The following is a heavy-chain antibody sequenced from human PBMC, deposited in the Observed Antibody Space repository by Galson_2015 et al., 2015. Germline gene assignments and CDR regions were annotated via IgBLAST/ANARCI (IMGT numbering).Heavy chain of an antibody. J-gene: IGHJ6*02. V-gene: IGHV1-8*02. CDR3: ARGRASGAYYYYGMDV. CDR2: INPNSGNT. Sequence: SVKVSCKASGYTFTGYYMHWVRQAPGQGLEWMGWINPNSGNTGYAQKFQGRVTMTRNTSISTAYMELSSLRSEDTAVYYCARGRASGAYYYYGMDVWGQGTTVTVSS. D-gene: IGHD3-10*01. CDR1: GYTFTGYY.